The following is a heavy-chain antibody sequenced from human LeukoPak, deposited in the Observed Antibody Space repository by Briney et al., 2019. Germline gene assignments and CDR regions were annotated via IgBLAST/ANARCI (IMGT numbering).Heavy chain of an antibody. J-gene: IGHJ4*02. V-gene: IGHV1-69*04. Sequence: SVKVSYKASGCTFSSYAISGVRQAAGQGGEWMGRIIPILGIANYAQKFQGRVTITTDKSTRQAYMELRSVRSDDTAVYYCAIIFRSKYDSSGYWDYWGQGTLVTVSS. D-gene: IGHD3-22*01. CDR3: AIIFRSKYDSSGYWDY. CDR1: GCTFSSYA. CDR2: IIPILGIA.